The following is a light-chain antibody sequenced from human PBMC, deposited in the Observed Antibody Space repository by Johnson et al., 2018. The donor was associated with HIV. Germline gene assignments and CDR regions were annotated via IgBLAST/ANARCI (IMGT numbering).Light chain of an antibody. CDR2: DNN. CDR1: SSNIGNNY. Sequence: QSVLTQPPSVSAAPGQKVTISCSGSSSNIGNNYVSWYQQLPGTAPKLLIYDNNKRPSGIPDRFSGFKSGTSATLGITGLQTGDEADYYCGTWDSSLSAGGVVGTGTKVTVL. CDR3: GTWDSSLSAGGV. V-gene: IGLV1-51*01. J-gene: IGLJ1*01.